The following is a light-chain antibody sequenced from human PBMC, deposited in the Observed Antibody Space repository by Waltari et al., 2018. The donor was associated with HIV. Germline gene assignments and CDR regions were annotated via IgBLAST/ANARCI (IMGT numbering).Light chain of an antibody. J-gene: IGLJ2*01. CDR1: TDFKF. CDR3: ASRAAENTFL. CDR2: QLT. Sequence: QSALAQPASVSGSPCQWVTISCRGPTDFKFGPWYQSPPGSAPKLIIFQLTNRPSGVSNRFSGSKSGNTASLTISGLQSDDEAHYFCASRAAENTFLFGGGTQVTVL. V-gene: IGLV2-14*01.